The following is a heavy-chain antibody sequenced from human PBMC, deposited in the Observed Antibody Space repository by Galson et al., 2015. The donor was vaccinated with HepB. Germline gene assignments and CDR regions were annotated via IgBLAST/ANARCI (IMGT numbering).Heavy chain of an antibody. V-gene: IGHV3-9*01. CDR2: ISWNSGSI. CDR3: AKDKIAVAGTFDY. CDR1: GFTFDDYA. Sequence: SLRLSCAASGFTFDDYAMHWVRQAPGKGLEWVSGISWNSGSIGYADSVKGRLTISRDNAKNSLYLQMNSLRAEDTALYYCAKDKIAVAGTFDYWGQGTLVTVSS. D-gene: IGHD6-19*01. J-gene: IGHJ4*02.